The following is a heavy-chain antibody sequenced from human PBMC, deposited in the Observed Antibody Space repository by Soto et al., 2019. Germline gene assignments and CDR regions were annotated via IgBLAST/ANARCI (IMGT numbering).Heavy chain of an antibody. CDR3: ARGLACSGGSYACYGPGSSYYYMDV. CDR2: INHSGST. CDR1: GGSFSGYY. V-gene: IGHV4-34*01. D-gene: IGHD2-15*01. Sequence: SETLSLTCAVYGGSFSGYYWSWIRQPPGKGLEWIGEINHSGSTNYNPSLKSRVTISVDTSKNQFSLKLSSVTAADTAVYYCARGLACSGGSYACYGPGSSYYYMDVWGKGTTVTVPS. J-gene: IGHJ6*03.